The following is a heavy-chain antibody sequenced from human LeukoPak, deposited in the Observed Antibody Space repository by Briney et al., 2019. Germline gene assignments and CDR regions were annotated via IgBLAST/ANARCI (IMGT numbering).Heavy chain of an antibody. J-gene: IGHJ4*02. CDR1: GGSFSGYY. D-gene: IGHD6-19*01. CDR2: INHSGST. Sequence: KSSETLSLTCAVYGGSFSGYYWSWIRQPPGKGLEWIGEINHSGSTNYNPSLKSRVTISVDTSKNQFSLKLSSVTAADTAVYYCARGGLAVAGTSPGVDYWGQGTLVTVSS. V-gene: IGHV4-34*01. CDR3: ARGGLAVAGTSPGVDY.